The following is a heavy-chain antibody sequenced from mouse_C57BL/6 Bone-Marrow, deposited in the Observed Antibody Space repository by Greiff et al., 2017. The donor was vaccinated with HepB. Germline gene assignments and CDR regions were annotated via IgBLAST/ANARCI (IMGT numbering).Heavy chain of an antibody. CDR1: GYAFSSSW. V-gene: IGHV1-82*01. J-gene: IGHJ2*01. Sequence: VQLQQSGPELVKPGASVKISCKASGYAFSSSWMNWVKQRPGKGLEWIGRIYPGDGDTNYNGKFKGKATLTADKSSSTAYMQLSSLTSEDSAVYFCARDCDFDYWGQGTTLTVSS. CDR2: IYPGDGDT. CDR3: ARDCDFDY.